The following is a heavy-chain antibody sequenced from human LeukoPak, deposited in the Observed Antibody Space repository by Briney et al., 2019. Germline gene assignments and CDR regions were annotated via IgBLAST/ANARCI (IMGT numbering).Heavy chain of an antibody. CDR2: ISGSGGST. Sequence: GGSLRLSCAASGFTFSSFAMSWVRQAPGKGLEGVSAISGSGGSTYYADSVKGRFTISRDNSKNTLYLQMNSLRAEDTAVYYCAKPIYSYGYIFDYWGQGTLVTVSS. CDR3: AKPIYSYGYIFDY. V-gene: IGHV3-23*01. CDR1: GFTFSSFA. D-gene: IGHD5-18*01. J-gene: IGHJ4*02.